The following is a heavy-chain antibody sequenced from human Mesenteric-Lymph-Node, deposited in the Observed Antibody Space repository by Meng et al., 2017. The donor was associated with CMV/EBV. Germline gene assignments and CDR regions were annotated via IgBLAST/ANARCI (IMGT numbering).Heavy chain of an antibody. CDR1: GFTFSFYW. D-gene: IGHD1-26*01. CDR3: AKDTGAGTYAFDY. Sequence: GESLKISCEASGFTFSFYWMSWVRQAPGKGLEWVANIKQDGSEKFYVGSVKGRFTISRDNAQNSLSLHMNSLTAEDTAVYYCAKDTGAGTYAFDYWGRGTLVTVSS. J-gene: IGHJ4*02. CDR2: IKQDGSEK. V-gene: IGHV3-7*01.